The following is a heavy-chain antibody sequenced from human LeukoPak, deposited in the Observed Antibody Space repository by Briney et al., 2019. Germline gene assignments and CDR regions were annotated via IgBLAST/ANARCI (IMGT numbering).Heavy chain of an antibody. V-gene: IGHV1-69*05. D-gene: IGHD2-2*02. J-gene: IGHJ5*02. CDR2: IIPIFGTA. CDR1: GGTFSSYA. Sequence: ASVKVSCKASGGTFSSYAISWVRQAPGQGLEWMGGIIPIFGTANYAQKFQGRVTITTDESTSTAYMELSSLRSEDTAVYYCARAGGKNCSSISCYKSTNWFDPWGQGTLVTVSS. CDR3: ARAGGKNCSSISCYKSTNWFDP.